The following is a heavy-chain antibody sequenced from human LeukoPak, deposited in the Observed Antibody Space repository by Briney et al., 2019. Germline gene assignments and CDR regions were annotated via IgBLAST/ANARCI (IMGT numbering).Heavy chain of an antibody. CDR2: IYSGGTT. CDR3: ARDLYDYGSY. Sequence: TGGSLRLSCAASGFTASSTYMSWVRQAPGKGLEWVSVIYSGGTTYYADSVKGRFTISRDNSKNTLYLQMNSLRTEDTAVYYCARDLYDYGSYWGQGTLVTVSS. J-gene: IGHJ4*02. CDR1: GFTASSTY. D-gene: IGHD4/OR15-4a*01. V-gene: IGHV3-66*01.